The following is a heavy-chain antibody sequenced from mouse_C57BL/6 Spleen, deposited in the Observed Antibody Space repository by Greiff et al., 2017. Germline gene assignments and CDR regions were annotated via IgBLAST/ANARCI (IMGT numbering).Heavy chain of an antibody. J-gene: IGHJ1*03. Sequence: VQLKQSGPELVKPGASVKISCKASGYTFTDYYMNWVKQSPGKSLEWIGDINPNNGGTSYNQKFKGKATLTVDKSSSTAYMELRSLTSEDSAVYYCGRGATTVVGDWYFDVWGTGTTVTVSS. CDR2: INPNNGGT. D-gene: IGHD1-1*01. CDR3: GRGATTVVGDWYFDV. CDR1: GYTFTDYY. V-gene: IGHV1-26*01.